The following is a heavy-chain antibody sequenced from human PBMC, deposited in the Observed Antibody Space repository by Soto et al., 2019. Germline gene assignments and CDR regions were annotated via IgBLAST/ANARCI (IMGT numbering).Heavy chain of an antibody. CDR3: AKDLPRWLQYPQVFDY. V-gene: IGHV3-23*01. CDR1: GFTFSSYA. Sequence: GGSLRLSCAASGFTFSSYAMSWVRQAPGKGLEWVSAISGSGGSTYYADSVKGRFTISRDNSKNTLYLQMNSLRAEDTAVYYCAKDLPRWLQYPQVFDYWGQGTLVTVYS. J-gene: IGHJ4*02. D-gene: IGHD5-12*01. CDR2: ISGSGGST.